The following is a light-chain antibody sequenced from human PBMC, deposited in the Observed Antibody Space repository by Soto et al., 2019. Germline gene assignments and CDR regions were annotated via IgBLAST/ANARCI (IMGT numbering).Light chain of an antibody. CDR3: CSYAGSSTFVI. J-gene: IGLJ2*01. Sequence: QSALTQPASVSGSPGQSITISCTGTSSDVGSYNLVSWYQQHPGKAPKLMLLEDNKRPSGVSNRFSGSKSGNTASLTISGLQAEDEADYYCCSYAGSSTFVIFGGGTKLTVL. CDR2: EDN. V-gene: IGLV2-23*02. CDR1: SSDVGSYNL.